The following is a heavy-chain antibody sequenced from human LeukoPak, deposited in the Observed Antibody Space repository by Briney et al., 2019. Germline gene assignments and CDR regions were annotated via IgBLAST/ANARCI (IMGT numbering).Heavy chain of an antibody. J-gene: IGHJ6*04. Sequence: GGSLRLACAASGFTFSSYEMNWVRQAPGKGLEWVSYISSSGSTIYYADSVKGRFTISRDNAKNSLYLQMNSLRAEDTAVYYCAELDITMIGGVWGKGTTVTISS. D-gene: IGHD3-10*02. V-gene: IGHV3-48*03. CDR3: AELDITMIGGV. CDR2: ISSSGSTI. CDR1: GFTFSSYE.